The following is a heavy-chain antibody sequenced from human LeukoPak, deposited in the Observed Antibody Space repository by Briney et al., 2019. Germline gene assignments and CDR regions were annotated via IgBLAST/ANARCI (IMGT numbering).Heavy chain of an antibody. V-gene: IGHV3-30*02. D-gene: IGHD5/OR15-5a*01. Sequence: PGGSLRLSCAASGFTVSSNYMSWVRQAPGKGLEWVTFIRFDGSNKYYADSVKGRFTISRDNSKNTLYLQMSSLRPEDTAVYYCARQIGVSIDYWGQGTLVTVSS. CDR2: IRFDGSNK. J-gene: IGHJ4*02. CDR3: ARQIGVSIDY. CDR1: GFTVSSNY.